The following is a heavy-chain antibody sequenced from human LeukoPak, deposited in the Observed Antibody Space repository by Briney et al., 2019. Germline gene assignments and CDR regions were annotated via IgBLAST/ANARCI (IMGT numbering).Heavy chain of an antibody. CDR1: GFTFSTFG. D-gene: IGHD2-21*02. Sequence: GRSLRLSCAASGFTFSTFGMNWVRQAPGKGLEWVAFVRYDGSNKYYADSVKGRFTISRDNSKNTLYLQMNSLRAEDTAVYYCAKDLTRHIVVVTATGIDYWGQGTLVTVSS. CDR2: VRYDGSNK. J-gene: IGHJ4*02. CDR3: AKDLTRHIVVVTATGIDY. V-gene: IGHV3-30*02.